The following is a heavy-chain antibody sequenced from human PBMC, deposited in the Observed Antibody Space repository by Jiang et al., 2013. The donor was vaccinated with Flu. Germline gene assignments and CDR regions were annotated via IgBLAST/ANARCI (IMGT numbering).Heavy chain of an antibody. CDR2: IVVGSGNT. D-gene: IGHD6-19*01. CDR1: GFTFSNSA. Sequence: QLVESGPEVKKPGTSVKVSCKTSGFTFSNSAIQWVRQARGQRLEWIGWIVVGSGNTNYAPKFQERVAITRDMSTDTAYMELSSLKSEDTALYYCAPAPHYRLEGHQFYDYYYVDVWGKGTTVTVSS. CDR3: APAPHYRLEGHQFYDYYYVDV. J-gene: IGHJ6*03. V-gene: IGHV1-58*02.